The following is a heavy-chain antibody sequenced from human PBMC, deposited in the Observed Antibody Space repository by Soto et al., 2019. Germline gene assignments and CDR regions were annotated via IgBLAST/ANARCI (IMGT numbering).Heavy chain of an antibody. V-gene: IGHV3-30-3*01. CDR1: GFTYSTYT. CDR3: AKGRGYCTSTSCYVGSDY. J-gene: IGHJ4*02. CDR2: ISYDGNNK. Sequence: GGSLRLSCAASGFTYSTYTMHWVRQAPGKGLEWVAVISYDGNNKFYADSVKGRFTISRDSTKQTLYLQMDSLRAEDTAVYYCAKGRGYCTSTSCYVGSDYWGQGT. D-gene: IGHD2-2*01.